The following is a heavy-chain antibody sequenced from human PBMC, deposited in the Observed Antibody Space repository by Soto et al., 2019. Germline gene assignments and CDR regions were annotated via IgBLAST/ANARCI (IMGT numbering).Heavy chain of an antibody. CDR2: INHSGST. J-gene: IGHJ3*02. CDR1: AGSFRGYY. D-gene: IGHD2-15*01. V-gene: IGHV4-34*01. Sequence: SETLSLTCAVYAGSFRGYYWRWIRQPPGKGLEWIGEINHSGSTNYNPSLKSRVTISVDTSKNQFSLKLSSVTAADTAVYYCASVFGIDAAVAAKSFDIRGQALMVTVSS. CDR3: ASVFGIDAAVAAKSFDI.